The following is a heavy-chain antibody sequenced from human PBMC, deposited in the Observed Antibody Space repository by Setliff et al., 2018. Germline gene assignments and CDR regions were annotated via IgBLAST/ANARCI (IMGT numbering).Heavy chain of an antibody. CDR1: GDSISSYY. D-gene: IGHD7-27*01. V-gene: IGHV4-59*01. Sequence: SETLSLTCTVSGDSISSYYWSWIRQPPGKGLEWIGYXXXXXXXXXXXXXXXRVXXXXATFENHFSLKLNSLTAADTAVYYCARVTNWGLDLRFDPWGQGILVTVSS. CDR2: XXXXXXX. CDR3: ARVTNWGLDLRFDP. J-gene: IGHJ5*02.